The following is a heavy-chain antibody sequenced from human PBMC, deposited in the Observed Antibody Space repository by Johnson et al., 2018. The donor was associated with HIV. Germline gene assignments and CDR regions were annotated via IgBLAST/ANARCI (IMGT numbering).Heavy chain of an antibody. V-gene: IGHV3-30-3*01. CDR2: ISYDGSNK. CDR1: GFTFSSYA. J-gene: IGHJ3*02. Sequence: QVQLVESGGGVVQPGRSLRLSCAASGFTFSSYAMHWVRQAPGKGLEWVAVISYDGSNKYYADSVKGRFTISRDNSKNTLYLQMNSLRAEDTAVYYCAREPSIAAAGCDGAFDIWGQGTMVTVSS. CDR3: AREPSIAAAGCDGAFDI. D-gene: IGHD6-13*01.